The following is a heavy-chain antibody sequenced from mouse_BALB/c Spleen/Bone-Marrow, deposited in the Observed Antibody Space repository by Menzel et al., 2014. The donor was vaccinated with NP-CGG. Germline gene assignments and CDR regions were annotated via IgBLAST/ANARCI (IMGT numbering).Heavy chain of an antibody. CDR1: GFTFSYYA. Sequence: EVQGVESGGGLVKPGGSLKLSCAASGFTFSYYAMSWVRQSPEKSLEWVAEISSGGSYTYYPDTVTGRFTISRDNAKNILCLEMSSLRSEDTAMYYCARDSSGYFDYWGQGTTLTVSS. D-gene: IGHD3-1*01. CDR2: ISSGGSYT. J-gene: IGHJ2*01. CDR3: ARDSSGYFDY. V-gene: IGHV5-9-4*01.